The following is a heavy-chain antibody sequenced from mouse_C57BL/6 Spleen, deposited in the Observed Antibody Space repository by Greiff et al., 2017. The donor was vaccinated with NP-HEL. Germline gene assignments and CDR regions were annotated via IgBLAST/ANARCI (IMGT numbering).Heavy chain of an antibody. CDR3: ALHYGSSLNYAMDY. V-gene: IGHV1-39*01. CDR2: INPDYGTT. D-gene: IGHD1-1*01. Sequence: EVQLQESGPELVKPGASVKISCKASGYSFTDYNMNWVKQSNGKSLEWIGVINPDYGTTSYNQKFKGKATLTVDQSSSTAYMQLNSLTSEDSAVYDGALHYGSSLNYAMDYWGQGTSVTVSS. J-gene: IGHJ4*01. CDR1: GYSFTDYN.